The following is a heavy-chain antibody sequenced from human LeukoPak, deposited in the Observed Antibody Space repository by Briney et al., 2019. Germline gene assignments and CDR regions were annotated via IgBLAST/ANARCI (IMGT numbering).Heavy chain of an antibody. D-gene: IGHD3-10*01. CDR3: ARDHGIPGSGSYRFDY. J-gene: IGHJ4*01. Sequence: KPGGSLRLSCAPSGFTFSSYSMNWVRQAPGKGLEWVSSISSSSSYIYYADSVKGRFTISRDYAKNLLYLQMNSLRIEDTAVYYCARDHGIPGSGSYRFDYWGHGTLVTVSS. V-gene: IGHV3-21*06. CDR2: ISSSSSYI. CDR1: GFTFSSYS.